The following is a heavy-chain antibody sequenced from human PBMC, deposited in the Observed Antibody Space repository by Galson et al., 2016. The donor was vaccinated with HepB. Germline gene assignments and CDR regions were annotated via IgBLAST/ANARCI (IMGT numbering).Heavy chain of an antibody. CDR1: GFTFSGYY. V-gene: IGHV4-34*01. D-gene: IGHD1-7*01. CDR3: ARAYNWNSDWFDP. Sequence: LRLSCAASGFTFSGYYWSWIRQPPGKGLEWIGEINHSGSTNYNPSLKSRVTISVDTSKNQFSLKLSSVTAADTAVYYCARAYNWNSDWFDPWGQGTLVTVSS. CDR2: INHSGST. J-gene: IGHJ5*02.